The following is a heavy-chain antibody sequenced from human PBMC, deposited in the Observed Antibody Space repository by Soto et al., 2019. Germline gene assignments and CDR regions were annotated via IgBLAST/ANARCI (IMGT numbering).Heavy chain of an antibody. Sequence: GESLKISFKGSGYSFTSYWISWVRQMPGKGLEWMGRIDPSDSYTNYSPSFQGHVTISADKSISTAYLQWSSLKASDTAMYYCARLPWYDSSGPSGVDYWGQGTLVTVSS. CDR1: GYSFTSYW. D-gene: IGHD3-22*01. J-gene: IGHJ4*02. CDR2: IDPSDSYT. V-gene: IGHV5-10-1*01. CDR3: ARLPWYDSSGPSGVDY.